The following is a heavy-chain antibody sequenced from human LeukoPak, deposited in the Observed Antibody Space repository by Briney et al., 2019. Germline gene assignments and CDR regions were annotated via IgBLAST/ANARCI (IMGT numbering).Heavy chain of an antibody. J-gene: IGHJ5*02. D-gene: IGHD4-17*01. CDR3: AKDRDYGEVGNWFDP. CDR1: GGSISSGSYY. V-gene: IGHV4-61*02. Sequence: SETLSLTCTVSGGSISSGSYYWSWIRQPAGKGLEWIGRIYTSGSTNYNPSLKSRVTISVDTSKNQFSLKLNSVTAADTAVYYCAKDRDYGEVGNWFDPWGQGTLVTVSS. CDR2: IYTSGST.